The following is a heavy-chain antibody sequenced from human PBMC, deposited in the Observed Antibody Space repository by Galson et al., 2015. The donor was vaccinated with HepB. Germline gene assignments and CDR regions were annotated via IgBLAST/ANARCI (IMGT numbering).Heavy chain of an antibody. CDR3: ARATNLGPSIAALHYYYYYMDV. D-gene: IGHD6-6*01. V-gene: IGHV3-33*01. Sequence: LRLSCAASGFTFSSYGMHWVRQAPGKGLEWVAVIWYDGSNKYYADSVKGRFTISRDNSKNTLYLQMNSLRAEDTAVYYCARATNLGPSIAALHYYYYYMDVWGKGTTATVSS. CDR1: GFTFSSYG. J-gene: IGHJ6*03. CDR2: IWYDGSNK.